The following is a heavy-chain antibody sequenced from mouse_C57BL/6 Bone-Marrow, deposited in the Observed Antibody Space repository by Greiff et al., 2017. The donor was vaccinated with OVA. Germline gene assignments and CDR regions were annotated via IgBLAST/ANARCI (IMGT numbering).Heavy chain of an antibody. V-gene: IGHV5-9-1*02. CDR1: GFTFSSYA. CDR2: ISSGGDYI. CDR3: TRDSYDFFAY. D-gene: IGHD2-4*01. Sequence: DVKLLESGEGLVKPGGSLKLSCAASGFTFSSYAMSWVRQTPEKRLEWVAYISSGGDYIYYADTVKGRFTISRDNARNTLYLQMSSLKSEDTAMYYCTRDSYDFFAYWGQGTLVTVSA. J-gene: IGHJ3*01.